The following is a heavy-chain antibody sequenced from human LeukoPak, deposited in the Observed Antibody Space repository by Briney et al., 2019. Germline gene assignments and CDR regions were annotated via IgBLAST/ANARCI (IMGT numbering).Heavy chain of an antibody. CDR2: IAHDGTT. Sequence: SETLSLTCGVSGGSIDITNYWSWVRQAPGKGLEWIGEIAHDGTTNYNPSLRSRVDMSFDRANNQFSLSLTSVTAADTAVYYCTREDRPYCPFAYWGQGVLVTVSS. CDR1: GGSIDITNY. V-gene: IGHV4-4*02. J-gene: IGHJ4*02. CDR3: TREDRPYCPFAY. D-gene: IGHD1-26*01.